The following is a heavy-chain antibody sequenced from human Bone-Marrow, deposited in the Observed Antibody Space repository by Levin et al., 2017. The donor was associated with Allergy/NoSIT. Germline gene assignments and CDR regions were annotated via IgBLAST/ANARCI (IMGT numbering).Heavy chain of an antibody. Sequence: GGSLRLSCAASGFTFSSYSMNWVRQAPGKGLEWVSYISSSSSTIYYADSVKGRFTISRDNAKNSLYLQMNSLRAEDTAVYYCARGRDDFWTERPHYYGMDVWGQGTTVTVSS. CDR1: GFTFSSYS. D-gene: IGHD3-3*01. CDR2: ISSSSSTI. CDR3: ARGRDDFWTERPHYYGMDV. V-gene: IGHV3-48*01. J-gene: IGHJ6*02.